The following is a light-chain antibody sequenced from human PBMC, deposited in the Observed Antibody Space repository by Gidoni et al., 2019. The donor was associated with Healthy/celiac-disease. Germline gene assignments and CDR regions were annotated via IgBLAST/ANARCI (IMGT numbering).Light chain of an antibody. Sequence: IVLPHSPATLSLSPGERVTLSCGASQSVSRSYLAWYQQKPGLAPRLLIYDAARRATGIPDRFSGSGSGTDVTRTISRLEPEDFAVYYCQQYGISSLFSFGQGTKLEIE. CDR1: QSVSRSY. CDR3: QQYGISSLFS. CDR2: DAA. V-gene: IGKV3D-20*01. J-gene: IGKJ2*03.